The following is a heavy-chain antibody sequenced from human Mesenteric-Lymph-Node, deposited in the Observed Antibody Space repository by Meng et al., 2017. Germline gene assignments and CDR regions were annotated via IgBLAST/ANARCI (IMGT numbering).Heavy chain of an antibody. V-gene: IGHV1-69*06. Sequence: SVKVSCKVSGGTFSNYAINWVRQAPGQGLEWMGGIIPVFGTSHYAQKFQGRVTITADKSTNTVHMELSSLRSEDTAVYYCARVDYGDYVLWSEYYFDYWGQGTLVTVSS. J-gene: IGHJ4*02. D-gene: IGHD4-17*01. CDR2: IIPVFGTS. CDR1: GGTFSNYA. CDR3: ARVDYGDYVLWSEYYFDY.